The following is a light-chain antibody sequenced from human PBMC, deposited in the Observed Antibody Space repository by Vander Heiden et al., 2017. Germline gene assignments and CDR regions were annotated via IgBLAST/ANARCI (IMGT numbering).Light chain of an antibody. V-gene: IGLV3-9*01. CDR3: QGWDSSTDVV. CDR2: RDS. Sequence: SYELTQPLSVSVALGQTARITCGGNNIGSKNVHWYQQKPGQALVLVIYRDSNRPAGIPERFSGSNSGNTATLTISRAQAGDEADYYCQGWDSSTDVVFGGGTKLTVL. J-gene: IGLJ2*01. CDR1: NIGSKN.